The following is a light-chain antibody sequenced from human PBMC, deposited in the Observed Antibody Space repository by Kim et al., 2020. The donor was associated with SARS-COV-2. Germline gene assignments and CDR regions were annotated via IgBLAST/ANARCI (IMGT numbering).Light chain of an antibody. CDR3: QQYHTSSST. CDR1: QTIHNC. CDR2: DAS. J-gene: IGKJ2*01. Sequence: SAYVGERVTLTCRDSQTIHNCLVWYQQKPGKAPTLLIYDASSLESGAPSRFRRGRSGTEFTLTISSLQSDDFATYYCQQYHTSSSTFGQGTKLEI. V-gene: IGKV1-5*01.